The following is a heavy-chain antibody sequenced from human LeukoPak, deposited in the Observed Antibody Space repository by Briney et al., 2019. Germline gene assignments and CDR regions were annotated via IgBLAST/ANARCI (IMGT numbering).Heavy chain of an antibody. CDR3: ARGGRITPDACDS. V-gene: IGHV3-30*02. J-gene: IGHJ3*02. Sequence: GGSLRLSCAASGFTFSSYGMHWVRQAPGKGLEWVPFIRYDGSNKYYADSVKGRFTISRDNSKNTLSLQMNSLRAEDTAVYYCARGGRITPDACDSCGQGTMVSVSS. D-gene: IGHD2-15*01. CDR2: IRYDGSNK. CDR1: GFTFSSYG.